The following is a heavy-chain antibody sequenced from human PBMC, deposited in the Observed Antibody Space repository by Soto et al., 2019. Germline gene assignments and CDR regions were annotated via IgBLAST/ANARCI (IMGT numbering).Heavy chain of an antibody. D-gene: IGHD3-10*01. CDR1: GGSISSGGYY. J-gene: IGHJ5*02. CDR3: ARDGAPYYYGSGSYYNAWFDP. V-gene: IGHV4-31*03. Sequence: SETLSLTCTVSGGSISSGGYYWSWIRQHPGKGLEWIGYIYYSGSTYYNPSLKSRVTISVDTSKNQFSLKLSSVTAADTAVYYCARDGAPYYYGSGSYYNAWFDPWGQGTLVTVSS. CDR2: IYYSGST.